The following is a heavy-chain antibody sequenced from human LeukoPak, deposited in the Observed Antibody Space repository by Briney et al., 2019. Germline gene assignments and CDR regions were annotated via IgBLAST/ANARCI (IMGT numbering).Heavy chain of an antibody. J-gene: IGHJ6*02. V-gene: IGHV4-34*01. CDR2: ISGST. CDR3: ARGGGGNSVWYYYYGMDV. CDR1: GFTFSSHW. Sequence: GSLRLSCAASGFTFSSHWMTWVRQPPGKGLEWIGEISGSTNYNPSLKSRVTISVDTSKNQFSLKLSSVTAADTAVYYCARGGGGNSVWYYYYGMDVWGQGTTVTVSS. D-gene: IGHD4-23*01.